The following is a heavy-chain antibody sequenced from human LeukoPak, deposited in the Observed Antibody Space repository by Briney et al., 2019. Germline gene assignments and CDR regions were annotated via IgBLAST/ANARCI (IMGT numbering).Heavy chain of an antibody. V-gene: IGHV1-69*04. Sequence: SVKVSCKASGGTFSSYAISWVRQAPGQGLEWMGRIIPILGIANYAQKFQGRVTITADESTSTAYMELSSLRSEDTAVYYCARSDRIAARREWFDPWGQGTLVTVSS. CDR1: GGTFSSYA. CDR3: ARSDRIAARREWFDP. CDR2: IIPILGIA. J-gene: IGHJ5*02. D-gene: IGHD6-6*01.